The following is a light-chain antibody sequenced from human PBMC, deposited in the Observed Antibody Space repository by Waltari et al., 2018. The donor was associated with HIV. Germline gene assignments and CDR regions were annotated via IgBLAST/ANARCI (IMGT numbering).Light chain of an antibody. CDR1: SSNIGSNI. CDR3: AAWDDSLNGPNWV. V-gene: IGLV1-44*01. CDR2: KND. Sequence: QSVLTQPPSASGTPGQWVTISCSGSSSNIGSNIVNWYQQFPGTAPKVLIYKNDTRPSGVPDRFSGSKSGTSASLAISGLQSEDEADYYCAAWDDSLNGPNWVFGGGTKLTVL. J-gene: IGLJ3*02.